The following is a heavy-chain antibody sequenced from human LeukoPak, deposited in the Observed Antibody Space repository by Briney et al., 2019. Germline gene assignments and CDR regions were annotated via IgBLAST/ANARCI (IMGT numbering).Heavy chain of an antibody. V-gene: IGHV1-46*01. CDR3: ARYSSITMIVVDYYFDY. CDR1: GYTLTSYY. Sequence: ASVKVFCKASGYTLTSYYMHWVRHAPRQGLEYMGIINPSGGSTSYAQKFQGRVTMTRDTSTSTVYMELSRLRSEDTAVYYCARYSSITMIVVDYYFDYWGQGALVTVSS. CDR2: INPSGGST. J-gene: IGHJ4*02. D-gene: IGHD3-22*01.